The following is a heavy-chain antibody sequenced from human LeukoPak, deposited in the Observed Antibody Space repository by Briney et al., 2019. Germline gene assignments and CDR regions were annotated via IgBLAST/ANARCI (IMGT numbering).Heavy chain of an antibody. V-gene: IGHV1-3*01. CDR3: ARDLRIVVVTAIRMPAY. CDR1: GYTFTSYA. Sequence: ASVKVSCKASGYTFTSYAMHWVRQAPGQRLEWMGWINAGNGNTKYSQKFQGRVTITRDTSASTAYMELSSLRSEDTAVYYCARDLRIVVVTAIRMPAYWGQGTLVTVSS. CDR2: INAGNGNT. D-gene: IGHD2-21*02. J-gene: IGHJ4*02.